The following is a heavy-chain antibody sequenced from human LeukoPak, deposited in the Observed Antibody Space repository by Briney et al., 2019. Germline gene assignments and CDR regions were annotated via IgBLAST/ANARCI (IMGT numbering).Heavy chain of an antibody. CDR2: ISAYNGNT. CDR3: ARVESRTLAVAGLDY. J-gene: IGHJ4*02. CDR1: GYTFTSYG. Sequence: ASVTVSCKASGYTFTSYGISWVRQAPGQGLEWMGWISAYNGNTNYAQKLQGRDTMTTDTSTSTAYMELRSLRSDDTAVYYCARVESRTLAVAGLDYWGQGTLVTVSS. D-gene: IGHD6-19*01. V-gene: IGHV1-18*01.